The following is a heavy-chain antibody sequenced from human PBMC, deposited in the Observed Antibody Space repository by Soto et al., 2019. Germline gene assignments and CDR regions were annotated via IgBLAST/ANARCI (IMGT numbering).Heavy chain of an antibody. J-gene: IGHJ4*02. V-gene: IGHV1-3*01. CDR2: IFGGNGNT. CDR1: GYTFTNYV. Sequence: VQFVQSGAEVKRPGASVKLSCKASGYTFTNYVIRWVRQAPGQGLEWMGWIFGGNGNTAYSQKFQGRATITRDTFASTAYMELSSLTSEDTAVYYCTREDFWGQGTLITVSS. CDR3: TREDF.